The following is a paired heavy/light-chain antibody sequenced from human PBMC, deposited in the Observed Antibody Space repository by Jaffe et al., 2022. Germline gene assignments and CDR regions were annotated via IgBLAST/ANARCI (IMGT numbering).Light chain of an antibody. CDR2: EVT. CDR1: SSDVGAYNY. CDR3: TSYTTTNSWV. Sequence: QSALTQPASVSGSPGQSITISCTGTSSDVGAYNYVYWYQQHPGKAPELMIYEVTNRPSGVSNRFSGSKSGNTASLTISGLQPEDEADYYCTSYTTTNSWVFGGGTKLTVL. J-gene: IGLJ3*02. V-gene: IGLV2-14*01.
Heavy chain of an antibody. CDR2: ISYSGST. J-gene: IGHJ4*02. Sequence: QLQLQESGPGLVKPSETLSLTCTVSGDFIRTSSYNYYWGWIRQTPGKGLEWIGSISYSGSTYYNPSLKSRVTISGDTTKNQFSLNVSSVTAADTAVYYCARHLGQWLTAFHYWGQGTLVTVSS. D-gene: IGHD6-19*01. CDR1: GDFIRTSSYNYY. V-gene: IGHV4-39*01. CDR3: ARHLGQWLTAFHY.